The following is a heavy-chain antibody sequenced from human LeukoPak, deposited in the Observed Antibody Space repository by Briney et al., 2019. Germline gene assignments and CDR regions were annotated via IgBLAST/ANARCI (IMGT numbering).Heavy chain of an antibody. J-gene: IGHJ4*02. CDR3: AKSLGYYDILTGYYNVGYFDY. CDR1: GFTFSSYG. V-gene: IGHV3-23*01. CDR2: ISGSGGST. Sequence: PGGSLRLSCAASGFTFSSYGMSWVRQAPGKGLEWVSAISGSGGSTYYADSVKGRFTISRDNSKNTLYLQMNSLRAEDTAVYYCAKSLGYYDILTGYYNVGYFDYWGQGTLVTVSS. D-gene: IGHD3-9*01.